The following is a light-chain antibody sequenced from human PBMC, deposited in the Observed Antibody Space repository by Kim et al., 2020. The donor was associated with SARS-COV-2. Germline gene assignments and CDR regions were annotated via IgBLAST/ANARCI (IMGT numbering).Light chain of an antibody. CDR2: DNN. CDR1: SSNIVTNY. Sequence: GQKVTISCSGSSSNIVTNYVSWYQQLPGTVPKVLIYDNNKRPSGIPDRFSGSKSGTSGALDITGLQTGDEADYYCGTWDSSLSVWLFGGGTKVTVL. J-gene: IGLJ3*02. CDR3: GTWDSSLSVWL. V-gene: IGLV1-51*01.